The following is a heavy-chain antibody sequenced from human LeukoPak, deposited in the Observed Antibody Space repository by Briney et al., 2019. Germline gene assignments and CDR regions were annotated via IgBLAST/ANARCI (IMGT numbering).Heavy chain of an antibody. CDR1: GYTFTGYY. J-gene: IGHJ4*02. CDR3: ARYFDWSFDY. CDR2: ISAYNGNT. V-gene: IGHV1-18*04. D-gene: IGHD3-9*01. Sequence: ASVKVSCKASGYTFTGYYMHWVRQAPGQGLEWMGWISAYNGNTNYAQKLQGRVTMTTDTSTSTAYMELRSLRSDDTAVYYCARYFDWSFDYWGQGTLVTVSS.